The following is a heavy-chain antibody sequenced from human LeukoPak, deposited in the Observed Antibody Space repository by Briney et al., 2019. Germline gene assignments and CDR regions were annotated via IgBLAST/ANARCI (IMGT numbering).Heavy chain of an antibody. CDR2: INPNSGGT. D-gene: IGHD3-10*01. J-gene: IGHJ4*02. V-gene: IGHV1-2*02. CDR1: GYTFTGYY. Sequence: APVKVSCKASGYTFTGYYMHWVRQAPGQGLEWMGWINPNSGGTNYAQKFQGRVTMTRDTSISTAYMELSRLRSDDTAVYYCARDLAGSGSYYKPAKDYWGQGTLVTVSP. CDR3: ARDLAGSGSYYKPAKDY.